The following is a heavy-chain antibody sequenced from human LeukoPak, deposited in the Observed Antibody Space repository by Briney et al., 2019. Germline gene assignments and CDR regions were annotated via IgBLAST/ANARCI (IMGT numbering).Heavy chain of an antibody. J-gene: IGHJ3*02. V-gene: IGHV3-21*01. CDR2: ISSSSSYI. CDR1: GSTFSSYS. CDR3: ARGKGYSSSWSAFDI. Sequence: GGSLRLSCAASGSTFSSYSMNWVRQAPGKGLEWVSSISSSSSYIYYADSVKGRFTISRDNAKNSLYLQMNSLRAEDTAAYYCARGKGYSSSWSAFDIWGQGTMVTVSS. D-gene: IGHD6-13*01.